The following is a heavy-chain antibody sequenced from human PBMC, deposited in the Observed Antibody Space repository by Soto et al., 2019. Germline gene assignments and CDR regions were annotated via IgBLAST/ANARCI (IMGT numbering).Heavy chain of an antibody. CDR1: SGSISSSNW. J-gene: IGHJ4*02. CDR2: IYHSGST. V-gene: IGHV4-4*02. CDR3: ARLSGGDYDTSYFDY. Sequence: SETLSLTCAVSSGSISSSNWWSWVRQPPGKGLEWIGEIYHSGSTNYNPSLKSRVTISVDKSKNQFSLKLSSVTAADTAVYYCARLSGGDYDTSYFDYWGQGTLVTVSS. D-gene: IGHD4-17*01.